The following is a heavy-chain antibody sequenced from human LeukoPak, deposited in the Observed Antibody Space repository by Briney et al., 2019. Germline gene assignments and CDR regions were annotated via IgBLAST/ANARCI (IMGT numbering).Heavy chain of an antibody. V-gene: IGHV1-18*01. D-gene: IGHD2-2*01. CDR3: ARDVSSTSSWWFDP. CDR2: ISGYNGHT. Sequence: ASVKVSCKASGYTFTNYGISWVRQAPGQGLEWMGWISGYNGHTNYAQKLQGRVTMTTDTSTSTAYMELSSLTYEDTAVYYCARDVSSTSSWWFDPWGQGTLVIVSS. J-gene: IGHJ5*02. CDR1: GYTFTNYG.